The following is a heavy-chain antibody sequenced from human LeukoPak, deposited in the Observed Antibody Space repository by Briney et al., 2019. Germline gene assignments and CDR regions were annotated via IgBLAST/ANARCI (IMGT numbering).Heavy chain of an antibody. D-gene: IGHD2-2*01. CDR1: GGSISSGGYY. V-gene: IGHV4-30-4*08. CDR3: ARDSCSSTSCSIDY. CDR2: IYYSGST. J-gene: IGHJ4*02. Sequence: SSETLSLTCTVSGGSISSGGYYWSWIRQPPGKGLEWIGYIYYSGSTYYNPSLKSRVTISVDTSKNQFSLKLSSVTAADTAVYYCARDSCSSTSCSIDYWGQGTLVTVSS.